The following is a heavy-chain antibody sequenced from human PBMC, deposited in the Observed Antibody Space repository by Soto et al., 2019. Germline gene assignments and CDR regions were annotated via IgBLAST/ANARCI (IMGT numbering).Heavy chain of an antibody. CDR3: ARGYCSGGSCYPFDY. J-gene: IGHJ4*02. V-gene: IGHV4-59*12. CDR1: GGSIRTYY. CDR2: IYYRGRT. Sequence: PSETLSLTCSVSGGSIRTYYWSWIRQPPGKGLEWIGYIYYRGRTNYNPSLKSRVTISVDRSKNQFSLKLSSVTAADTAVYYCARGYCSGGSCYPFDYWGQGTLVTVSS. D-gene: IGHD2-15*01.